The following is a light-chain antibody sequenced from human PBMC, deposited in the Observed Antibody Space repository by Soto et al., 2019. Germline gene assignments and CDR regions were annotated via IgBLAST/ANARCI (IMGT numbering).Light chain of an antibody. J-gene: IGKJ4*01. CDR1: QSLNSY. V-gene: IGKV1-5*03. Sequence: DIQMTQSPSTLSASVGDRVTITCRASQSLNSYLAWYQQKPGKAPKLLIYKASSLQSGVPSRFSGSGSGTDFTLTISSLQPDDLATYYCQHYNGYPITYDGGTKVEI. CDR2: KAS. CDR3: QHYNGYPIT.